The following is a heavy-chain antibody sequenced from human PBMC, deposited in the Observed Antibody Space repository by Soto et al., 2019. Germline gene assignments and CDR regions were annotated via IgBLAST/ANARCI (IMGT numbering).Heavy chain of an antibody. CDR2: ISAYNGNT. D-gene: IGHD2-2*01. V-gene: IGHV1-18*04. Sequence: GASVKVSCKASGYTFTSYGISWVRQAPGQGLEGMGWISAYNGNTNYAQKLQGRVTMTTDTSTSTAYMELRSLRSDDTAVYYCAGADKTWVLPASVYWGQGTLVTVSS. CDR1: GYTFTSYG. CDR3: AGADKTWVLPASVY. J-gene: IGHJ4*02.